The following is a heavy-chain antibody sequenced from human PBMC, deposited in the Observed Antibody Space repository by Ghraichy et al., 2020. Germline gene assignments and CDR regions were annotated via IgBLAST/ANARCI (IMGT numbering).Heavy chain of an antibody. D-gene: IGHD3-10*01. V-gene: IGHV4-34*01. CDR1: GGSFSGYY. J-gene: IGHJ4*02. CDR3: ARGGSWFGELLQREVYFDY. CDR2: INHSGST. Sequence: SETMSLTCAVYGGSFSGYYWSWIRQPPGKGLEWIGEINHSGSTNYNPSLKSRVTISVDTSKNQFSLKLSSVTAADTAVYYCARGGSWFGELLQREVYFDYWGQGPLVTVSS.